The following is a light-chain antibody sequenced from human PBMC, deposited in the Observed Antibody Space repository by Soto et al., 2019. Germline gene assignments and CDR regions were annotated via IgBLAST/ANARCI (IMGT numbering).Light chain of an antibody. CDR2: DVS. CDR3: SSYTSSSFYV. J-gene: IGLJ1*01. V-gene: IGLV2-14*01. CDR1: SSDVGGYNY. Sequence: QSVLTQPASVSGSPGQSITISCTGTSSDVGGYNYVSWYQQQPGKAPKVMIYDVSNRPSGVSNRFSGSKSGNTASLTISGLQDEDEADYYFSSYTSSSFYVFGTGTKVTVL.